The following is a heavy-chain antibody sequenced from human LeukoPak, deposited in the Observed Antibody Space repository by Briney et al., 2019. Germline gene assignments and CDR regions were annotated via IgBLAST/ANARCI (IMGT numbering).Heavy chain of an antibody. Sequence: KASETLSLTCTVSGGSISSSSYYWGWIRQPPGKGLEWIGSIYYSGSTYYNPSLKSRVTISVDTSKNQFSLKLSSVTAADTAVYYCARRIAAGFDPWGQGTLVTVSS. CDR2: IYYSGST. J-gene: IGHJ5*02. CDR1: GGSISSSSYY. CDR3: ARRIAAGFDP. V-gene: IGHV4-39*07. D-gene: IGHD6-13*01.